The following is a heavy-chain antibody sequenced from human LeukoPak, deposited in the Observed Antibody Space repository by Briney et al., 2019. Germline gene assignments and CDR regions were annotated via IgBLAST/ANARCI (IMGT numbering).Heavy chain of an antibody. D-gene: IGHD2-15*01. CDR3: ARGGIWGHAFDI. J-gene: IGHJ3*02. Sequence: PGGSLRLSCAASGFTVSSNYMSWARPAPGKGLEGVSIIYSDSTTDYADSVKGRFTISRDSSKNSLYLQLNSLRAEDTAVYYCARGGIWGHAFDIWGQGTVVTVSS. CDR2: IYSDSTT. V-gene: IGHV3-66*01. CDR1: GFTVSSNY.